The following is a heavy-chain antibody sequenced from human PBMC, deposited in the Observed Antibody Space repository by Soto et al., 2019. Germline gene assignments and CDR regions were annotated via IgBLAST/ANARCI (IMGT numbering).Heavy chain of an antibody. V-gene: IGHV3-30-3*01. D-gene: IGHD3-16*02. Sequence: QVQLVESGGGVVQPGRSLRLSCAASGFTFSSYAMHWVRQAPGKGLEWVAVISYDGSNKYYADSVKGRFTISRDNSKNKLYLQMNSLRAEDTAVYYCARDPPYDYVWGSYRPWWYFDLWGRGTLVTVSS. CDR3: ARDPPYDYVWGSYRPWWYFDL. CDR1: GFTFSSYA. CDR2: ISYDGSNK. J-gene: IGHJ2*01.